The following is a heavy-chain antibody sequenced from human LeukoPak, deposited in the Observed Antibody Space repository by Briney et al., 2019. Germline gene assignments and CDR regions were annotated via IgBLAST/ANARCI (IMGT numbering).Heavy chain of an antibody. J-gene: IGHJ4*01. V-gene: IGHV3-48*01. CDR3: ARADGLGIDYFDN. CDR2: ISSSSSTI. D-gene: IGHD3-10*01. Sequence: QPGGSLRLSCAASGFTFSSYSMNWVRQAPGKGLEWVSYISSSSSTIYYADSVKGRFTISRDNAKNSLYLQMNSLRAENMALDYCARADGLGIDYFDNCGPKTLVSVSS. CDR1: GFTFSSYS.